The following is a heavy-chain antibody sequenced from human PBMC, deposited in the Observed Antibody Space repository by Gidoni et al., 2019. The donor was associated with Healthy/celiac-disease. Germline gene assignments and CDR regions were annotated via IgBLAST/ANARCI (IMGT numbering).Heavy chain of an antibody. Sequence: EVHLLECGGGLVQPGGSLSLSCAASGFTFSTYAMSWVRQAPGKGLEWVSAIIGSGGSTYYADSVKGRFTISRDNSKNTLYLQMNSLRAEDTAVYYCAKDERYFDWLPYLVVDPWGQGTLVTVSS. CDR1: GFTFSTYA. V-gene: IGHV3-23*01. D-gene: IGHD3-9*01. CDR3: AKDERYFDWLPYLVVDP. CDR2: IIGSGGST. J-gene: IGHJ5*02.